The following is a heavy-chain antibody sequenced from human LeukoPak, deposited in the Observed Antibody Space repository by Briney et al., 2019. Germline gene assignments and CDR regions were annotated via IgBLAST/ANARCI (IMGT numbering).Heavy chain of an antibody. D-gene: IGHD1-26*01. CDR1: GFTFSSYW. J-gene: IGHJ4*02. CDR3: ASPKTPSGSYGDFDY. CDR2: IKQDGSEK. Sequence: GGSLRLSCAASGFTFSSYWMSWVRQAPGKGLEWVANIKQDGSEKYYVDSVKGRFTISRDNAKNSLYLQMNSLRAEDTAVYYCASPKTPSGSYGDFDYWGQGTLVTVSS. V-gene: IGHV3-7*03.